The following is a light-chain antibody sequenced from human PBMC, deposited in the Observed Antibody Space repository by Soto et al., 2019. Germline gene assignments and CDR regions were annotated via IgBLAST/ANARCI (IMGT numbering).Light chain of an antibody. Sequence: QSVLTQPPSVSGTPGQRVTISCSGTSSNIGGNAVKWFQQLPGTAPKLLIYTNTQRPSGVPDRFSGSKSGTSASLAISGLQSEDEGDYHCAAWDDSLNGPVFGGGTKLTVL. J-gene: IGLJ2*01. V-gene: IGLV1-44*01. CDR3: AAWDDSLNGPV. CDR2: TNT. CDR1: SSNIGGNA.